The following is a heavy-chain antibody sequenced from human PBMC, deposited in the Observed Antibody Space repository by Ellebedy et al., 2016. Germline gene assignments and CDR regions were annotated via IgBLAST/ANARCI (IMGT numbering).Heavy chain of an antibody. J-gene: IGHJ4*02. CDR2: IWYDGSHK. V-gene: IGHV3-33*06. D-gene: IGHD6-13*01. CDR3: VKDRRGSSWGPYYFDY. CDR1: GFTFSSYG. Sequence: GGSLRLSXAASGFTFSSYGMHWVRQAPGKGLEWVGLIWYDGSHKYFTDSVKGRFTISRDNSKNTLYLQMNSLRAEDTAVYYCVKDRRGSSWGPYYFDYWGQGTLVTVSS.